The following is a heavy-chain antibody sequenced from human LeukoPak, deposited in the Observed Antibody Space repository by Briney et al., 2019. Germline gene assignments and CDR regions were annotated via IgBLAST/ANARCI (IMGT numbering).Heavy chain of an antibody. J-gene: IGHJ4*02. CDR2: ISWNSGSI. CDR3: AKGVVPTPKGFLDY. D-gene: IGHD2-2*01. CDR1: GFTFDDYA. V-gene: IGHV3-9*01. Sequence: PGRSLRLSCAASGFTFDDYAMHWVRQAPGKGLEWVSGISWNSGSIGYADSVKGRFTISRDNAKNSLYPQMNSPRAEDTALYYCAKGVVPTPKGFLDYWGQGTLVTVSS.